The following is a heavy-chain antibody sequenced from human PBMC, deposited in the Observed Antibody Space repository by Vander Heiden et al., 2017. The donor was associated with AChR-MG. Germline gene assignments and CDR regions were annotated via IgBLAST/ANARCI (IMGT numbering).Heavy chain of an antibody. J-gene: IGHJ4*02. CDR2: ISPIFGTA. D-gene: IGHD6-19*01. CDR3: AREGIAVAGTFLN. V-gene: IGHV1-69*06. CDR1: ACTFSSDA. Sequence: GQQVQSRPEVKKPGSSVKVSCKASACTFSSDAISWVRQAPGQGLEWMGGISPIFGTANYAQKFQGRVTITADKSTSTTYMELSSLRSEDTAVYYCAREGIAVAGTFLNWGQGTLVTVSS.